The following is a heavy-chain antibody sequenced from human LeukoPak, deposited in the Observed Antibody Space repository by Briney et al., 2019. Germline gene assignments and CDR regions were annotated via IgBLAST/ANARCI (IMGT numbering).Heavy chain of an antibody. D-gene: IGHD3-22*01. Sequence: PERSLRLSCAASGFTFSSYAMHWVRQAPGKGLEWVAVIWYDGSNKYYADSVKGRFTISRDNSKNTLYLQMNSLRAEDTAVYYCAREGDSSGYYFDYWGQGTLVTVSS. CDR1: GFTFSSYA. J-gene: IGHJ4*02. V-gene: IGHV3-33*08. CDR3: AREGDSSGYYFDY. CDR2: IWYDGSNK.